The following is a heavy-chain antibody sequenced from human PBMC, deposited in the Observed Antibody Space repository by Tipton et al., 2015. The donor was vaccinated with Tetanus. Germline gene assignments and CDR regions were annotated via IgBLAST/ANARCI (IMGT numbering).Heavy chain of an antibody. J-gene: IGHJ4*02. V-gene: IGHV4-59*01. CDR1: GGSISSYY. CDR3: AKVVGWGDYFDS. D-gene: IGHD1-26*01. Sequence: TLSLTCTVSGGSISSYYWSWIRQPPGKGLEWIGHIFHSGSTNYNPSLKSRVTMSIDTSERQFSLKLTSVTSADTAVYYCAKVVGWGDYFDSWGQGTLVTVSS. CDR2: IFHSGST.